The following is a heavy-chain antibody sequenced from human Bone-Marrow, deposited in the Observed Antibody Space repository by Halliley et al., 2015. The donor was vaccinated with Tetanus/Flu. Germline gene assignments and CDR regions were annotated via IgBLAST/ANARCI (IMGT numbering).Heavy chain of an antibody. CDR2: TP. D-gene: IGHD2-2*01. Sequence: TPNYNPSLRSRVTISVDSSKSQFSLELNSVTAADTAIYYCARVRRRFCTSLGCYYFYYYDMDVWGQGTTVTISS. J-gene: IGHJ6*02. V-gene: IGHV4-59*01. CDR3: ARVRRRFCTSLGCYYFYYYDMDV.